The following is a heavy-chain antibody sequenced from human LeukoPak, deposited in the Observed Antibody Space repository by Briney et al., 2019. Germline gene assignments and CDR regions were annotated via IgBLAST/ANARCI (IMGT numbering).Heavy chain of an antibody. CDR2: IKQDGGET. V-gene: IGHV3-7*03. Sequence: GGSLRLSCAAFGFTFSNYWMTWVRQAPGKRLEWVASIKQDGGETYYVDSVKGRFTFSRDNAKNSVYLQMSSLRAEDTAVYYCTRDKSAGADTGSSFYYWGQGALVTVSS. CDR3: TRDKSAGADTGSSFYY. D-gene: IGHD3-10*01. J-gene: IGHJ4*02. CDR1: GFTFSNYW.